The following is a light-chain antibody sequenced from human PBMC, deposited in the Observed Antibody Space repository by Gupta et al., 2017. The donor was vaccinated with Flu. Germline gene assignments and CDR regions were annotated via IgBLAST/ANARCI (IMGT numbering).Light chain of an antibody. CDR1: QSINRY. CDR2: AAS. J-gene: IGKJ4*01. CDR3: QQSHSVPLT. Sequence: DIQMTQSPSSLSVSVGDRVTITCRASQSINRYLNWYQQRPGKAPKLLIYAASILQSGVPSRFSGSGSGTDFTLTISALQPDDFATYSCQQSHSVPLTFGGGTKVEIK. V-gene: IGKV1-39*01.